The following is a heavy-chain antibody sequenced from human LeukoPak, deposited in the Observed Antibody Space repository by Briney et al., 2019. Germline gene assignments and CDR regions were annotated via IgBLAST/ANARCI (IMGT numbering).Heavy chain of an antibody. D-gene: IGHD4-23*01. Sequence: ASVKVSCKASGGTFSSYAISWVRQAPGQGLEWMGGIIPIFGTANYAQKFQGRVAITTDESTSTAYMELSSLRSEDTAVYYCARDKAVTTEVTQHFQHWGQGTLVTVPS. CDR1: GGTFSSYA. J-gene: IGHJ1*01. V-gene: IGHV1-69*05. CDR2: IIPIFGTA. CDR3: ARDKAVTTEVTQHFQH.